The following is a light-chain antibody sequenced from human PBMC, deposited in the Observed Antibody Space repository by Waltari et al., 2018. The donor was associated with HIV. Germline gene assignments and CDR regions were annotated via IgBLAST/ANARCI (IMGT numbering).Light chain of an antibody. Sequence: QSALTQPASVSGSPGQSITISCTGTSSDVGYYNYVSWHQQYPGKAPKLMIYDVTKRPAGVSNRFSGSKSGNTASLTISGLQAEDEADYYCCSYAGSSIYYVFGTGTKVTVL. CDR3: CSYAGSSIYYV. CDR1: SSDVGYYNY. J-gene: IGLJ1*01. CDR2: DVT. V-gene: IGLV2-23*02.